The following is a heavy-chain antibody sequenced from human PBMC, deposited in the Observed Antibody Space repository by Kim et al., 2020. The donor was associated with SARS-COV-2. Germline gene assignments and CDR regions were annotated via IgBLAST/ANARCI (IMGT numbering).Heavy chain of an antibody. Sequence: GGSLRLSCAASGFTFSSYGMHWVRQAPGKGLEWVAVISYDGSNKYYADSVKGRFTISRDNSKNTLYLQMNSLRAEDTAVYYCAKDGVPSVIYVSWFDPWGQGTLVTVSS. CDR2: ISYDGSNK. CDR1: GFTFSSYG. CDR3: AKDGVPSVIYVSWFDP. V-gene: IGHV3-30*18. D-gene: IGHD2-2*02. J-gene: IGHJ5*02.